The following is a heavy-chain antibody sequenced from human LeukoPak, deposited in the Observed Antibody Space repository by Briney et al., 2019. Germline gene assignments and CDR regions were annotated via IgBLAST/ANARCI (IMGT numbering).Heavy chain of an antibody. J-gene: IGHJ4*02. Sequence: GGSLRLSCAASGFTFSSYAMSWVRQAPEKGLEWVSAISGSGGSTYYADSVKGRFTISRDNSKNTLYLQMNSLRAEDTGVYYCAKDRGVVVPAVPCYGAQGTLVSVS. CDR1: GFTFSSYA. CDR3: AKDRGVVVPAVPCY. CDR2: ISGSGGST. D-gene: IGHD2-2*01. V-gene: IGHV3-23*01.